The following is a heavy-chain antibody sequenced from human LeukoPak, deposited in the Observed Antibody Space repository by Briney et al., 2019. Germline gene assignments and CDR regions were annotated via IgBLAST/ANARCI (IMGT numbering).Heavy chain of an antibody. CDR1: GGSFSGYY. V-gene: IGHV4-34*01. D-gene: IGHD2-2*02. CDR3: ARGRDYQLLYVFTNGIDY. Sequence: PSETLSLTCAVYGGSFSGYYWSWLRQPPGKGLEWIGETNHSGSTNYNPSLKSRVTISVDTSKNQFSLKLSSVTAADTAVYYCARGRDYQLLYVFTNGIDYWGQGTLVTVSS. J-gene: IGHJ4*02. CDR2: TNHSGST.